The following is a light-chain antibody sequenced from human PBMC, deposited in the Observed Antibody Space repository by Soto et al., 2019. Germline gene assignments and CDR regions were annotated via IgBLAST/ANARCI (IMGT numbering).Light chain of an antibody. CDR1: SSNIGNNY. CDR3: GTRYNSLSDEWV. CDR2: ENN. J-gene: IGLJ1*01. V-gene: IGLV1-51*02. Sequence: QSVLTQPPSVSASPGQKVTTSYSGSSSNIGNNYVSWYQQLPGTAPKLLIYENNKRPSGIPDRFSGSKSGTSATLGITGLQTGDEADYYCGTRYNSLSDEWVFGTGTKVTV.